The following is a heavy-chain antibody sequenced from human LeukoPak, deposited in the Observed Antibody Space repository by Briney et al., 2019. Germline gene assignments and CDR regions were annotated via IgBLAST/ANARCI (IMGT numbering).Heavy chain of an antibody. CDR1: GYTFTSYD. Sequence: ASVKVSCKASGYTFTSYDINWVRQAPGQGLEWMGGIIPIFGTANYAQKFQGRVTITTDESTSTAYMELSSLRSEDTAVYYCARERSSSSRSAFDIWGQGTMVTVSS. V-gene: IGHV1-69*05. CDR2: IIPIFGTA. D-gene: IGHD6-13*01. CDR3: ARERSSSSRSAFDI. J-gene: IGHJ3*02.